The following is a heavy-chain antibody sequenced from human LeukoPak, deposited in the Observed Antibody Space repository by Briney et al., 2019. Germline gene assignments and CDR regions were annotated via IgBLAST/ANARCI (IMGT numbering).Heavy chain of an antibody. CDR1: GYTFTGYY. Sequence: GASVKVSCKASGYTFTGYYMHWVRQAPGQGLEWMGWINPNSGGTNYAQKFQGRVTMTRDTSISTAYMELSRLRSDDTAVYYCARDSSTGGYYYDSSGYSRSFDYWGQGTLVTVSS. CDR2: INPNSGGT. J-gene: IGHJ4*02. CDR3: ARDSSTGGYYYDSSGYSRSFDY. D-gene: IGHD3-22*01. V-gene: IGHV1-2*02.